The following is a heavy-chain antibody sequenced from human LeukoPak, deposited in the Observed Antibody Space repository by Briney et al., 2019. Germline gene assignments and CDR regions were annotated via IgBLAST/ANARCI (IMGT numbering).Heavy chain of an antibody. CDR2: ISYDGSNK. J-gene: IGHJ4*02. D-gene: IGHD3-10*01. CDR1: GFTFSSYG. V-gene: IGHV3-30*18. CDR3: AKGFRDYFDY. Sequence: PGGSLRLSCAASGFTFSSYGMHWVRQAPGKGLEWVAVISYDGSNKYYADSVKGRFTISRDNSKNTLYLQMNSLRAEDTAVYYCAKGFRDYFDYWGQGTLVTVSS.